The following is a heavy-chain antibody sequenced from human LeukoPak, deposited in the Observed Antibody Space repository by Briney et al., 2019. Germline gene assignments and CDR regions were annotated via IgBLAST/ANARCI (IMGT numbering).Heavy chain of an antibody. CDR1: GVSISSYY. CDR2: IYYSGST. V-gene: IGHV4-59*01. CDR3: ARGGWELPEGSLDY. D-gene: IGHD1-26*01. Sequence: SETLSLTCTVSGVSISSYYWSWIRQPPGKGLEWIGYIYYSGSTNYNPSLKSRVTISVDTSKNQFSLKLSSVTAADTAVYYCARGGWELPEGSLDYWGQGTLVTVSS. J-gene: IGHJ4*02.